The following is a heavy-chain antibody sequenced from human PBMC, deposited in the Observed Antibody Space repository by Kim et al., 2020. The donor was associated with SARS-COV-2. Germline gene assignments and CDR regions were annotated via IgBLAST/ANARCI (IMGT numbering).Heavy chain of an antibody. D-gene: IGHD1-7*01. V-gene: IGHV5-10-1*01. CDR3: ARTGTLGDFDY. Sequence: TNYRPSFQGHVTISADKSISTAYLQWSSLKASDTAMYYCARTGTLGDFDYWGQGTLVTVSS. J-gene: IGHJ4*02. CDR2: T.